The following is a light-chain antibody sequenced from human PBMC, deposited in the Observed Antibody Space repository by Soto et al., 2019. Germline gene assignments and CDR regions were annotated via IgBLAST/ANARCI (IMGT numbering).Light chain of an antibody. CDR3: QQYNNWVN. CDR1: QSVSSN. Sequence: EIVMTQSPATLSVSPGERATLSCRASQSVSSNLAWYQQKPGQAPRLLIYGASTRATGIPARFSGSGSGTEFTLTISSLQSEDFAVYYCQQYNNWVNFGPGTKVDIK. CDR2: GAS. V-gene: IGKV3-15*01. J-gene: IGKJ3*01.